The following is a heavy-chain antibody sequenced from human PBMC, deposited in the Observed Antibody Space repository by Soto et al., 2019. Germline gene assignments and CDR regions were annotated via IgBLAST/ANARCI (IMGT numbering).Heavy chain of an antibody. D-gene: IGHD3-16*01. V-gene: IGHV1-69*13. CDR3: ARLGDPLFVSPTTFDY. Sequence: SVKVSCKASGGTSSSYAISWVRQAPGQGLEWMGGIIPIFGTANYAQKFQGRVTITADESTSTAYMELSSLRSEDTAVYYCARLGDPLFVSPTTFDYWGQGTLVTVSS. CDR2: IIPIFGTA. J-gene: IGHJ4*02. CDR1: GGTSSSYA.